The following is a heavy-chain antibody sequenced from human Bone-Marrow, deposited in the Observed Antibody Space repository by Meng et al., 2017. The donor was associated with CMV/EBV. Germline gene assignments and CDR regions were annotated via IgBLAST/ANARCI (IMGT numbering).Heavy chain of an antibody. CDR2: ISSNGGST. J-gene: IGHJ4*02. CDR3: ARDNWGPDY. Sequence: GESLKISCAASGFTFSSFAMHWVRQAPGKGLEYVSAISSNGGSTYYADSVKGRFTISRDNSKNTLYLQMGSLRAEDMAVYYCARDNWGPDYWGQGTLVTVPS. D-gene: IGHD7-27*01. V-gene: IGHV3-64*02. CDR1: GFTFSSFA.